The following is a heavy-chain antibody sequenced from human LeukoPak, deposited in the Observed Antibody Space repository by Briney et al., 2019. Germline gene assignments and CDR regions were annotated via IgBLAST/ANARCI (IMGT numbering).Heavy chain of an antibody. CDR1: GYTFTSYG. Sequence: GASVKVSCKASGYTFTSYGISWVRQAPGQGLEWVGWISAYNGNTNYAQKLQGRVTMTTDTSTSTAYMELRSLRSDDTAVYYCARARKSKNWNDLDYWGQGTLVTVSS. V-gene: IGHV1-18*01. J-gene: IGHJ4*02. CDR3: ARARKSKNWNDLDY. D-gene: IGHD1-1*01. CDR2: ISAYNGNT.